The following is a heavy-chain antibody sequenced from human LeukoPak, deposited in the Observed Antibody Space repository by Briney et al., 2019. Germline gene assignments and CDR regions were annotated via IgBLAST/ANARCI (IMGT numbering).Heavy chain of an antibody. CDR2: FYYTGNT. D-gene: IGHD6-6*01. J-gene: IGHJ3*02. V-gene: IGHV4-39*01. Sequence: SETLSLTCTVSGDSISSSSYYWGWIRQPPGKGLEWIGSFYYTGNTYYNPSFKSRVTISVDTSKNQFSLKLSSVTAADTAVYYCARGDSSPTDAFDIWGQGTVVTVSS. CDR3: ARGDSSPTDAFDI. CDR1: GDSISSSSYY.